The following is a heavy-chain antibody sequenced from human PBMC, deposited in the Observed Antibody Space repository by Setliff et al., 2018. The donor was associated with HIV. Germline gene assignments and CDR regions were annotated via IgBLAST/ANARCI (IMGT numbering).Heavy chain of an antibody. CDR3: AASYATSWSSGKEIDY. CDR1: GGSIRSYY. V-gene: IGHV4-59*01. Sequence: SETLSLTCKVSGGSIRSYYWSWIRQPPGKGLEWIGYIYYRGSTNYNPSLKSRVTMSVDTSKNQLSLNLSSVTAADTAVYFCAASYATSWSSGKEIDYWGQGTLFTVSS. D-gene: IGHD6-13*01. J-gene: IGHJ4*02. CDR2: IYYRGST.